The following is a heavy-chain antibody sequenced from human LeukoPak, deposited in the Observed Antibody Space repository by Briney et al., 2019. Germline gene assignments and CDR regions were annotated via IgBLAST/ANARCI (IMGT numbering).Heavy chain of an antibody. Sequence: SETLSLTCTVSGGSISTYYWTWIRQPPGKGLEWIGYIHYSGSTNSIPSLKSRVTISVDTSKNQFSLKLSSVTAADTAVYYCARHSGIVVVPAAIGYWGQGTLVTVSS. CDR2: IHYSGST. CDR1: GGSISTYY. V-gene: IGHV4-59*08. D-gene: IGHD2-2*02. CDR3: ARHSGIVVVPAAIGY. J-gene: IGHJ4*02.